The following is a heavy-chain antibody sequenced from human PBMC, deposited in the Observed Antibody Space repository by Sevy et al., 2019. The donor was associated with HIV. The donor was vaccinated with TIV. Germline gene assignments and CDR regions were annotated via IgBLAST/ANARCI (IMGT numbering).Heavy chain of an antibody. Sequence: SETLSLTCTVSGGSINSDHWNWIRQPPGKGLEWIGYVYYTGGTSYYPSLKNRVTISVDRTKNQFSLKLTSVTAADTAVYYCARRNDFDIRGQGTMVTVSS. CDR1: GGSINSDH. J-gene: IGHJ3*02. V-gene: IGHV4-59*08. CDR3: ARRNDFDI. CDR2: VYYTGGT.